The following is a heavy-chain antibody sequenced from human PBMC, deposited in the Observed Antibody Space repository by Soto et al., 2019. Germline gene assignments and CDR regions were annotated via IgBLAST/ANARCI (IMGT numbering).Heavy chain of an antibody. J-gene: IGHJ4*02. CDR3: ARGPEADGYGPEGGFLAY. CDR2: INHSGRT. Sequence: PSETLSLTCAVYGGSFRGHHWGWIRQPPGKGLEWIGEINHSGRTNYNPSLKSRVTISGDTSKNQFSLKLSSVTAADTAVYYCARGPEADGYGPEGGFLAYWGQGTLVTVS. CDR1: GGSFRGHH. D-gene: IGHD5-12*01. V-gene: IGHV4-34*01.